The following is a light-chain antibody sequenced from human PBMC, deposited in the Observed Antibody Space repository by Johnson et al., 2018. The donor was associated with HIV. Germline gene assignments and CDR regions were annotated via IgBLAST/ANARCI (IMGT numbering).Light chain of an antibody. CDR1: SSNIGNNY. CDR3: GTWDSSLSVYV. V-gene: IGLV1-51*02. CDR2: ENN. J-gene: IGLJ1*01. Sequence: LTQPPSVSAAPGQKVTISCSGSSSNIGNNYVSWYQQLPGTAPKLLIYENNKRPSGIPDRFSGSKSGTSATLGITGLQTGDEADYYCGTWDSSLSVYVFGTGTKVTVL.